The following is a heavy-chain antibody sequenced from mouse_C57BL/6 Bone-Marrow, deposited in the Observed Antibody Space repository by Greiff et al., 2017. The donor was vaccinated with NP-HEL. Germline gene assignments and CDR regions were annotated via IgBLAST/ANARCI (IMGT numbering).Heavy chain of an antibody. J-gene: IGHJ3*01. CDR2: IWGVGST. D-gene: IGHD1-1*01. Sequence: VQRVESGPGLVAPSQSLSITCTVSGFSLTSYGVDWVRQSPGKGLEWLGVIWGVGSTNYNSALKSRLSISKDNSKSQVFLKMNSLQTDDTAMYYCASLITTDGFAYWGQGTLVTVSA. CDR3: ASLITTDGFAY. CDR1: GFSLTSYG. V-gene: IGHV2-6*01.